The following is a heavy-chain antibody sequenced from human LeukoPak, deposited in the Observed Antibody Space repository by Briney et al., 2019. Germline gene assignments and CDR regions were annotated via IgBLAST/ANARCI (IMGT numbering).Heavy chain of an antibody. V-gene: IGHV1-2*02. Sequence: ASVKVSCKASGYYFTGYYMHWVRQAPGQGLKWMGWINPNSGATNYAQKFQGRVTMTRDTSISTAYMELSRLTSDDTAVYYCASPLLQLDDLPYYMDVWGTGTTVSVSS. D-gene: IGHD6-6*01. J-gene: IGHJ6*03. CDR3: ASPLLQLDDLPYYMDV. CDR1: GYYFTGYY. CDR2: INPNSGAT.